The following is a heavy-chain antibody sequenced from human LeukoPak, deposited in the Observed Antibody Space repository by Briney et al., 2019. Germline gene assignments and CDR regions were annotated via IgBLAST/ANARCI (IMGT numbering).Heavy chain of an antibody. D-gene: IGHD6-19*01. V-gene: IGHV3-74*01. CDR3: ARDRGAVAGTGTFDY. CDR2: IKTDGSIT. CDR1: GFSFSVYW. J-gene: IGHJ4*02. Sequence: GGSLRLSCAASGFSFSVYWMHWVRQAPGKGPVWVSRIKTDGSITDYADFVKGRFTISRDNSKNTLCLQMNSLRAEDTAVYYCARDRGAVAGTGTFDYWGQGTLVTVSS.